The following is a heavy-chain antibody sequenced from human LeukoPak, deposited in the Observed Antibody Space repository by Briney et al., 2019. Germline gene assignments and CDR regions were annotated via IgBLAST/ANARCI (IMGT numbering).Heavy chain of an antibody. J-gene: IGHJ6*03. D-gene: IGHD2-2*02. Sequence: SETLSLTCSVSGYSISSAYYWGWIRQPPGKGLEWIGTMYHSGSINYNPSLKSRVTISVDTSKNQFSLKLSSVTAADTAVYYCARHLHRRVSCSSTSCYTPYYYYYMDVWGKGTTVTISS. CDR1: GYSISSAYY. CDR2: MYHSGSI. V-gene: IGHV4-38-2*02. CDR3: ARHLHRRVSCSSTSCYTPYYYYYMDV.